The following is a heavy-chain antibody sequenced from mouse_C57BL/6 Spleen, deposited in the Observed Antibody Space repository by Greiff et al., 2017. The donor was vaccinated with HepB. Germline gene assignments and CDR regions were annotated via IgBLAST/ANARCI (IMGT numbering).Heavy chain of an antibody. J-gene: IGHJ4*01. CDR2: ISYDGSN. CDR1: GYSITSGYY. Sequence: EVQLQQSGPGLVKPSQSLSLTCSVPGYSITSGYYWNWIRQFPGNKLEWMGYISYDGSNNYNPSLKNRISITRDTSKNQFFLKLNSVTTEDTATYYCARDITAGRGYAMDYWGQGTSVTVSS. CDR3: ARDITAGRGYAMDY. V-gene: IGHV3-6*01. D-gene: IGHD1-2*01.